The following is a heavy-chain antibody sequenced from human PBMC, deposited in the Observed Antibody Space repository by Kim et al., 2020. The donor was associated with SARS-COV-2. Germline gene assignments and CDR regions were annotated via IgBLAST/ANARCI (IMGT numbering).Heavy chain of an antibody. J-gene: IGHJ6*02. Sequence: GGSLRLSCAASGFTFSNAWMSWVRQAPGKGLEWVGRIKSKTDGGTTDYAAPVKGRFTISRDDSKNTLYLQMNSLKTEDTAVYYCTTDRAPYCSGGSCYSAGYYYGMDVWGQGTTVTVSS. CDR3: TTDRAPYCSGGSCYSAGYYYGMDV. V-gene: IGHV3-15*01. CDR1: GFTFSNAW. D-gene: IGHD2-15*01. CDR2: IKSKTDGGTT.